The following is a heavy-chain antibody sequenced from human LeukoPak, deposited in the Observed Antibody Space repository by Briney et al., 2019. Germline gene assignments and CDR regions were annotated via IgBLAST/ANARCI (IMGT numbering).Heavy chain of an antibody. J-gene: IGHJ4*02. CDR2: INPNNGGT. Sequence: ASVKVSCKASGYTFTDYYIHWVRQAPGQGLEWMGWINPNNGGTNYAQRFQGRVTMTRDTSISTAYMALSRLRSDDTAVYYCAGVSGRDFDYWGQGTLVTVSS. CDR1: GYTFTDYY. D-gene: IGHD3-10*01. CDR3: AGVSGRDFDY. V-gene: IGHV1-2*02.